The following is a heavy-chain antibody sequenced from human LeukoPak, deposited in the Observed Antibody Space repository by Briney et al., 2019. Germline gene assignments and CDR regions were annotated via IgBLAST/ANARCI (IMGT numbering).Heavy chain of an antibody. CDR1: GYTFTAYS. CDR2: INPNSGGT. V-gene: IGHV1-2*02. Sequence: ASVKVSCKASGYTFTAYSMHWVRQAPGQGLEWMGWINPNSGGTNYAQKFQGRVTMTRDTSITTAYMELSSLRSEDTAVYYCARVYPSIIVVDNDAFDIWGQGTMVTVSS. D-gene: IGHD3-22*01. CDR3: ARVYPSIIVVDNDAFDI. J-gene: IGHJ3*02.